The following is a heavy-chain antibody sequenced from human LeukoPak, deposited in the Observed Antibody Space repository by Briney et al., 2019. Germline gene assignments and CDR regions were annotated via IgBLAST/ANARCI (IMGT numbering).Heavy chain of an antibody. CDR2: IYTSGST. Sequence: PSETLSLTCTVPGGPISRYYWSWIRQPAGKGLEWIGRIYTSGSTNYNPSLKSRVTMSVDTSKNQFSLKLSSVTAADTAVNYCARDGSRAGYFDLWGRGTLVTVSS. CDR1: GGPISRYY. CDR3: ARDGSRAGYFDL. D-gene: IGHD1-1*01. V-gene: IGHV4-4*07. J-gene: IGHJ2*01.